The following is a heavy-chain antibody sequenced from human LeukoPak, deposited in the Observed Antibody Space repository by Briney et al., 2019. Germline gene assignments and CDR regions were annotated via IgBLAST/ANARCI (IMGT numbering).Heavy chain of an antibody. Sequence: PGGSLRLSCAASGYTFSSYSMNWVRQAPGKGLEWVSYISSTSSTIYYADSVKGRFTISRDNAENSVYLQMSSLRAEDMAAYYCARRGSGYSYGYPYWGQGTLVTVSS. J-gene: IGHJ4*02. CDR1: GYTFSSYS. D-gene: IGHD5-18*01. CDR3: ARRGSGYSYGYPY. CDR2: ISSTSSTI. V-gene: IGHV3-48*01.